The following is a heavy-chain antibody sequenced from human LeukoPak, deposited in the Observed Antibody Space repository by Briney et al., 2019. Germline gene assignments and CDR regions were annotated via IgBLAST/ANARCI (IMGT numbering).Heavy chain of an antibody. D-gene: IGHD3-10*01. Sequence: SQTLSLTCAISGDSVSSNSAAWNWIRQSPSRGLEWLGRTYYRSKWYNDYAVSVKSRITINPDTSKNQFSLQLNSVTPEDTAVYYCARDRAGVYSYGSGSYYKRADAFDIWGQGTMVTVSS. J-gene: IGHJ3*02. V-gene: IGHV6-1*01. CDR2: TYYRSKWYN. CDR1: GDSVSSNSAA. CDR3: ARDRAGVYSYGSGSYYKRADAFDI.